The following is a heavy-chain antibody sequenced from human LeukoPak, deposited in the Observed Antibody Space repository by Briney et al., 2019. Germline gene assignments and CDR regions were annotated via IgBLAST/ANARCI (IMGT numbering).Heavy chain of an antibody. J-gene: IGHJ5*02. CDR3: ARGSYHEQWLVPDWFDP. Sequence: ETLSLTCAVYGGSFSGYCWSWIRQPPGKGLEWIGEVNHSGSTNYNPPLKSRVTISVDTSKNQFSLKLSSVTAADTAVYYCARGSYHEQWLVPDWFDPWGQGTLVTVSS. CDR1: GGSFSGYC. V-gene: IGHV4-34*01. CDR2: VNHSGST. D-gene: IGHD6-19*01.